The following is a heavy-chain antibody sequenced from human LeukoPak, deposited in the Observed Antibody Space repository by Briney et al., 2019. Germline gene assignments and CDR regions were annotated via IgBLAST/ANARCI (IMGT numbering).Heavy chain of an antibody. J-gene: IGHJ6*03. CDR1: GGSIGSYY. CDR3: ARAGFYASVNQYYYYYYMDV. V-gene: IGHV4-59*01. D-gene: IGHD2/OR15-2a*01. Sequence: SETLSLTCTVSGGSIGSYYWSWVRQPPGKGLEWIGYIHYSGSTNYNPSLKSRVTTSIDTSENQFSLKVTSVTAADAAVYYCARAGFYASVNQYYYYYYMDVWGTGTTVTVSS. CDR2: IHYSGST.